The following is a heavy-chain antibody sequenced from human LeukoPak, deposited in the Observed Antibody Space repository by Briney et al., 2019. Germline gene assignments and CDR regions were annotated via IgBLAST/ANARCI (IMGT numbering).Heavy chain of an antibody. CDR2: IKQDGSNK. J-gene: IGHJ4*02. Sequence: GGSLRLSCAASGFTFSSYWMSWVRQAPGKGLEWVANIKQDGSNKYYADSVKGRFTISRDNSKNTLYLQMNSLRAEDTAVYYCAKDLYKCSSGWYYFDYWGQGTLVTVSS. V-gene: IGHV3-7*01. CDR3: AKDLYKCSSGWYYFDY. D-gene: IGHD6-19*01. CDR1: GFTFSSYW.